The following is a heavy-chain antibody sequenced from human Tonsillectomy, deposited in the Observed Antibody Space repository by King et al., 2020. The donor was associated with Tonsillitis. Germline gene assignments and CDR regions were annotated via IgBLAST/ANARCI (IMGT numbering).Heavy chain of an antibody. D-gene: IGHD3-10*01. CDR2: ISYDGSNK. J-gene: IGHJ6*02. CDR3: AKDLGRGYYYYGMDV. V-gene: IGHV3-30*18. CDR1: GFTFSSYG. Sequence: VQLVESGGGVVQPGRSLRLSCAASGFTFSSYGMHWVRQAPGKGLEWVAVISYDGSNKYYADSVKGRFTISRDNSKNTLYLQMNSLRAEVTAVYYCAKDLGRGYYYYGMDVWGQGTTVTVSS.